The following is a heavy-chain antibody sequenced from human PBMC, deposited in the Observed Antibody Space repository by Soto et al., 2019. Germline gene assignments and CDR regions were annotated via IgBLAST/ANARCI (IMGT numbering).Heavy chain of an antibody. Sequence: PSQTLSLTCAISGDSVSSNSAAWNWFRQSPSRGLEWLGRTYYRSKWLNDYAVSVKSRITINPDTSKNQFSLQLNSVTPEDTAVYYCAMSRDRAGFDYWGQGTLVTVSS. CDR2: TYYRSKWLN. CDR1: GDSVSSNSAA. J-gene: IGHJ4*02. V-gene: IGHV6-1*01. D-gene: IGHD2-2*01. CDR3: AMSRDRAGFDY.